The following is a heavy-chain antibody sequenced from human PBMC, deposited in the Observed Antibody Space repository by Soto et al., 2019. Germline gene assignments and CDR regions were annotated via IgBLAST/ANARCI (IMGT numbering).Heavy chain of an antibody. CDR3: ARESEYLISNFEY. CDR1: GFTFTRYS. CDR2: ISSTTNYI. V-gene: IGHV3-21*06. Sequence: PGGSLRLSCAASGFTFTRYSMNSVRQAPGKGLEWVSSISSTTNYIYYGDSMKGRFTISRDNAKNSLYLEMNSLRAEDTAVYYCARESEYLISNFEYWGHGTTVTICS. D-gene: IGHD2-2*01. J-gene: IGHJ4*01.